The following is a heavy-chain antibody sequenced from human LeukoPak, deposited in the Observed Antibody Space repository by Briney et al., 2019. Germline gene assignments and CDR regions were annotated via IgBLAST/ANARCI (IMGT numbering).Heavy chain of an antibody. J-gene: IGHJ5*02. CDR2: IYPSGST. CDR3: ARHSLGGYRGRTGFDP. D-gene: IGHD1-26*01. V-gene: IGHV4-4*07. CDR1: GGSISSYY. Sequence: SETLSLTCTVSGGSISSYYWSWIRQPAGKGLEWIGRIYPSGSTNYNPSLKSRVTMSVDTSKNQFSLKLSSVTAADTALYYCARHSLGGYRGRTGFDPWGQGTLVTVSS.